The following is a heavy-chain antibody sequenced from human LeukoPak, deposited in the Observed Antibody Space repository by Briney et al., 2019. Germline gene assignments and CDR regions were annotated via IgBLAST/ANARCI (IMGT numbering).Heavy chain of an antibody. D-gene: IGHD3-22*01. CDR2: INHSGNT. V-gene: IGHV4-34*01. CDR1: GGSFSGYY. CDR3: AKSNGYGLIDI. J-gene: IGHJ3*02. Sequence: SETLSLTCAVYGGSFSGYYWSWIRQPPGKGLEWIGEINHSGNTNSNPSLKSRVTMSVDTSKNQFSLKLSSVTAADTAVYYCAKSNGYGLIDIWGQGTMVTVSS.